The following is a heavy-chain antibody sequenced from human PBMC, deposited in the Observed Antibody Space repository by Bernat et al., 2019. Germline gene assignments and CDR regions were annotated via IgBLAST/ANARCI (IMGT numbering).Heavy chain of an antibody. D-gene: IGHD2-21*01. CDR3: ARDGDTINIVAPDY. V-gene: IGHV3-30-3*01. CDR1: GFTFSIYA. CDR2: MSYDGSNK. Sequence: QVELVESGGGVVQPGRSLRLSCAASGFTFSIYAMHWVRQAPGKGLEWVAIMSYDGSNKYYADSLRGRFTISRDNSKNALYLQMNSLRAEDTAVYYCARDGDTINIVAPDYWGQGTLVTVSS. J-gene: IGHJ4*02.